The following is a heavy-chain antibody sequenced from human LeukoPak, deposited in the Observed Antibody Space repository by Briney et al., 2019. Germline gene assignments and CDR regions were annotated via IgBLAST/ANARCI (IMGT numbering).Heavy chain of an antibody. CDR1: GFTVSSNY. V-gene: IGHV4-59*02. Sequence: GSLKLSCAASGFTVSSNYMSWIRQPPGKGLEWIGYIYYSGSTNYNPSLKSRVTISVDTSKNQFSLKLSSVTAADTAVYYCARGLRGSWVGYWGQGTLVTVSS. D-gene: IGHD1-26*01. CDR2: IYYSGST. CDR3: ARGLRGSWVGY. J-gene: IGHJ4*02.